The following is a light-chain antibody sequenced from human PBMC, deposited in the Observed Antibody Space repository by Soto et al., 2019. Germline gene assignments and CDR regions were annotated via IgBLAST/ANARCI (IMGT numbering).Light chain of an antibody. J-gene: IGKJ5*01. Sequence: VMTQSPLSLPFTLGQPASISCXSNQXLVHSDGIAYFSWFQQRPGRSPRRLIYKVSNRDSGVPARFSGSGSGTDFALKISRVEAEYVGVYYCMQGTHWPITFGQGTRLEIK. CDR1: QXLVHSDGIAY. V-gene: IGKV2-30*02. CDR2: KVS. CDR3: MQGTHWPIT.